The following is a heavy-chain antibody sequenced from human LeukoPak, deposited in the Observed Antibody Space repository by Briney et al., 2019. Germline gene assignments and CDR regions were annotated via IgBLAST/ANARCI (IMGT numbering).Heavy chain of an antibody. Sequence: GASVKVSCKVSGYTLTELSMHWVRQAPGNGLERMGGFDPEDGETIYAQKFQGRVTMTEDTSTDTAYMELSSLRSEDTAVYYCATLAIVVVPAAIRGNGMDVWGQGTTVTVSS. V-gene: IGHV1-24*01. J-gene: IGHJ6*02. CDR1: GYTLTELS. D-gene: IGHD2-2*02. CDR2: FDPEDGET. CDR3: ATLAIVVVPAAIRGNGMDV.